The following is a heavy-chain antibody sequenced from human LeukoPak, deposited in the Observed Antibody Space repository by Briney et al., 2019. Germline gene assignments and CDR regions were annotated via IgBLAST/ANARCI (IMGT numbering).Heavy chain of an antibody. J-gene: IGHJ4*02. CDR1: GYTFTSYY. V-gene: IGHV1-46*01. CDR3: ARVAWDGYSFGY. CDR2: INPSGGST. D-gene: IGHD5-24*01. Sequence: ASVKVSCKASGYTFTSYYMHWVRQAPGQGLEWMGVINPSGGSTSYAQKFQGRVTMTRDTSTSTVYMELSSLRSEDTAVYYCARVAWDGYSFGYWGQGTLVTVSS.